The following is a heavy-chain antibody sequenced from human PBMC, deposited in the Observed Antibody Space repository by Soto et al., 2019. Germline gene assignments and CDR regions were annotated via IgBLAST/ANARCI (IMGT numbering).Heavy chain of an antibody. CDR2: IYAGGDT. Sequence: PGGSLRLSCAASGFSVSDNYVTWVRQAPGKGLEWVSVIYAGGDTFYADSVKGRFTISRDTSENMVYLQMRSLRVEDTAVCHCARGLGFCSGGACYEYWGQGTVVTVSS. J-gene: IGHJ4*02. CDR3: ARGLGFCSGGACYEY. V-gene: IGHV3-53*01. CDR1: GFSVSDNY. D-gene: IGHD2-15*01.